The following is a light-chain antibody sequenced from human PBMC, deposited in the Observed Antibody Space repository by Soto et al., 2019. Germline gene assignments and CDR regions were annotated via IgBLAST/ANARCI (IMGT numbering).Light chain of an antibody. V-gene: IGLV2-18*02. Sequence: QSSLAQPASVSGSPGQSITISCIGTSSDICTCNRVSWYQQPPGTAPKLIIYEVNNRPSGVPDRFSGSKSGNTASLIISGLQAEDEADYYCNSVXTSNIYVVGTGXKXT. CDR1: SSDICTCNR. CDR3: NSVXTSNIYV. CDR2: EVN. J-gene: IGLJ1*01.